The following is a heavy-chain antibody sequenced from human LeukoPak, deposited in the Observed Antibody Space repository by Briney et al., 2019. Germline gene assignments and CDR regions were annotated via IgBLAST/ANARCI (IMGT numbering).Heavy chain of an antibody. CDR1: GGSINSGGYY. D-gene: IGHD1-1*01. J-gene: IGHJ4*02. CDR3: ARERRLEGQGEFDY. V-gene: IGHV4-31*03. CDR2: IYYSGST. Sequence: SQTLPLTCTVSGGSINSGGYYWSWIRQHPGKGLEWIGYIYYSGSTYYNPSLKRRLSISLDTSQNQFSLKLRSVTAEDTAVYYCARERRLEGQGEFDYWGQGTLVTVSS.